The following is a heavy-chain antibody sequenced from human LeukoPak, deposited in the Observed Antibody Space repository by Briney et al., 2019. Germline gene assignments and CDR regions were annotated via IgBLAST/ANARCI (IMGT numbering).Heavy chain of an antibody. Sequence: ASVKVSCKASGFTYTGYYMHWVRQAPGQGLEWMGWINPNSGGTNYAQKFQGRVTMTRDTSITTAYMELTSLRSDDTAVYYCARDLFYSVSGTYYNVGRVFNYWGQGTLVTVSS. J-gene: IGHJ4*02. V-gene: IGHV1-2*02. D-gene: IGHD3-10*01. CDR3: ARDLFYSVSGTYYNVGRVFNY. CDR2: INPNSGGT. CDR1: GFTYTGYY.